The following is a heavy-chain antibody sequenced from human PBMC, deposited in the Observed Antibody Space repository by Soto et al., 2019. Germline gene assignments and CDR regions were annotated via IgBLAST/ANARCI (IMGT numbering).Heavy chain of an antibody. CDR2: IYYSGST. CDR1: GGSTSRSSDY. CDR3: ARYSGSSSARSDY. V-gene: IGHV4-39*01. D-gene: IGHD3-10*01. J-gene: IGHJ4*02. Sequence: PSETLSLTCIVSGGSTSRSSDYWGWIRQPPGKGLEWIGSIYYSGSTYYNPSLKSRVTTSVDMSKNQFSLKVSSVTAADTAVYCCARYSGSSSARSDYWGQGTLVTVS.